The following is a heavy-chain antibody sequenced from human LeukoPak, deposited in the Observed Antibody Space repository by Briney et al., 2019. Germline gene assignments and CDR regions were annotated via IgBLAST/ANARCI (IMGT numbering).Heavy chain of an antibody. Sequence: SETLSLTCAVYGGSFSGYYWSWIRQPPGKGLEWIGEINHSGSTNYNPSLKSRVTISVDTSKNQFSLKMYSVTAADTAVYYCARDPLAYCGADCYSSSYGMDVWGQGTTVTVSS. D-gene: IGHD2-21*02. CDR2: INHSGST. J-gene: IGHJ6*02. V-gene: IGHV4-34*01. CDR3: ARDPLAYCGADCYSSSYGMDV. CDR1: GGSFSGYY.